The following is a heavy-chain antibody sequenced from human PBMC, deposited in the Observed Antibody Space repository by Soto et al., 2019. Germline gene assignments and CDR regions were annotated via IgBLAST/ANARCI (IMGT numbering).Heavy chain of an antibody. Sequence: QITLKESGPTLVKPTQTLTLTCTFSGFSLSTSGVGVGWIRQPPGKALEWLALIYWDDDKRYSPSLKSRLTXTXXTSKNQVVLTMTNMDPVDTATYYCAHRRSPWAFDIWGQGTNVTVSS. J-gene: IGHJ3*02. V-gene: IGHV2-5*02. CDR3: AHRRSPWAFDI. CDR2: IYWDDDK. CDR1: GFSLSTSGVG.